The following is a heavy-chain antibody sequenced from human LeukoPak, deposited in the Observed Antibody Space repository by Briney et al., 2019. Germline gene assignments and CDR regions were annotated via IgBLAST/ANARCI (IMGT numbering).Heavy chain of an antibody. V-gene: IGHV3-21*01. CDR1: GFTFSSYS. J-gene: IGHJ4*02. D-gene: IGHD4-17*01. Sequence: GGSLRLSCAASGFTFSSYSMNWVRQAPGKGLEWVSTISSSSSYIYYADSVKGRFTIPRDNAKNSLYLQMNSLRAEDTAVYYCAAGRSGYDYGDYYFDYWGQGTLVTVSS. CDR2: ISSSSSYI. CDR3: AAGRSGYDYGDYYFDY.